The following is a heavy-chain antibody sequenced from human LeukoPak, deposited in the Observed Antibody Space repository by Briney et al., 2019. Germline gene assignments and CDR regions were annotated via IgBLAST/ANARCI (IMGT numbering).Heavy chain of an antibody. D-gene: IGHD2-2*01. CDR3: ASSVVDTHFDY. CDR2: ISRSGNT. J-gene: IGHJ4*02. Sequence: SETLSLTCSVSGGSLSDFFWSWIRQPAGKGLEWIGRISRSGNTNYNPSLKSRVTMSVVTSKNEFSLRLRSVTAADTAVYYCASSVVDTHFDYWGQGTLVTVSS. CDR1: GGSLSDFF. V-gene: IGHV4-4*07.